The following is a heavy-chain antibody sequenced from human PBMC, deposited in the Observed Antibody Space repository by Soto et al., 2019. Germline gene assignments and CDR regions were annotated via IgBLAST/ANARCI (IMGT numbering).Heavy chain of an antibody. CDR2: ITGSGSSI. Sequence: DVQLLESGGGLVQPGGSLKLSCVASGFSFNKYAMIWVRQAPGKGQEWVSGITGSGSSIQYTASVKGRFTISRDNSKNTLYLQMNSLRAEDTAVYYCAKVNGMGGYFDYWGQGTLVTVSS. J-gene: IGHJ4*02. V-gene: IGHV3-23*01. D-gene: IGHD3-16*01. CDR1: GFSFNKYA. CDR3: AKVNGMGGYFDY.